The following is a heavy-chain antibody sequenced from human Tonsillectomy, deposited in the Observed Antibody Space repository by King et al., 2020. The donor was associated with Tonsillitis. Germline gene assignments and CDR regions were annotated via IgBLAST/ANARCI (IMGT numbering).Heavy chain of an antibody. V-gene: IGHV3-7*01. CDR2: IKQDGSEK. D-gene: IGHD3-3*01. J-gene: IGHJ4*02. CDR1: GFTFSSYW. Sequence: VQLVESGGGLVQPGGSLRLSCAASGFTFSSYWMSWVRQAPGKGLEWVANIKQDGSEKYYVDSVKGRFTISRDNAKNSLYLQMNTLRAEETAVYYCAGDSADFWSGYYRSPPDYWGQGILVIVSS. CDR3: AGDSADFWSGYYRSPPDY.